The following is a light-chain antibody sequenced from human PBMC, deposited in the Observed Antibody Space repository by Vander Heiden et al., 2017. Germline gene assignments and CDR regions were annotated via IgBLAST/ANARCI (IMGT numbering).Light chain of an antibody. CDR1: QDTTCH. J-gene: IGKJ5*01. CDR3: QQYDNFPST. CDR2: DAS. Sequence: DIQMTQSPSSLSASVGDRVTITCQASQDTTCHLAWYQQKPGTAPKLLIYDASNLERGVPSRFGGSGSGTDFTFTINSLQPEDIATYYCQQYDNFPSTFGQGTRLEIK. V-gene: IGKV1-33*01.